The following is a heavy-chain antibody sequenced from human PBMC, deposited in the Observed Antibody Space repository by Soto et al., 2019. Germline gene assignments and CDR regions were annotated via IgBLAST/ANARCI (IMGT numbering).Heavy chain of an antibody. J-gene: IGHJ4*02. Sequence: WGSRGLSCAACGFTFPRYSLNWVRQAPGKGLEWVSSISITTNYIYYGDSMKGRFTISRDNAKTSLYLEMNSLRAEDTAVYYCARESEDLTSNFDYWGEGTRGPVS. CDR1: GFTFPRYS. V-gene: IGHV3-21*06. CDR3: ARESEDLTSNFDY. CDR2: ISITTNYI.